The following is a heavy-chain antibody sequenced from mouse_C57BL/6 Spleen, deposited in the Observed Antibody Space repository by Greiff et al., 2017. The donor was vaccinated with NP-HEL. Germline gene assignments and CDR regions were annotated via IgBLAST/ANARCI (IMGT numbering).Heavy chain of an antibody. Sequence: QVQLQQPGAELVKPGASVKLSCKASGYTFTSYWMHWVKQRPGQGLEWIGMIHPTSGSTNYNEKFKSKATLTVDKSSSTAYMQLSSLTSEDSAVYYCARYYSNHWYFDVWGTGTTVTVSS. CDR2: IHPTSGST. CDR1: GYTFTSYW. CDR3: ARYYSNHWYFDV. J-gene: IGHJ1*03. V-gene: IGHV1-64*01. D-gene: IGHD2-5*01.